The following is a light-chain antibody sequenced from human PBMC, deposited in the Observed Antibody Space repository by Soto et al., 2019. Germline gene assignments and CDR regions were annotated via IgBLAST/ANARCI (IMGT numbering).Light chain of an antibody. Sequence: QSALTQPASVSGSPGQSITISCTGTSSDVGGYKHVSWYQHHPGKAPKLMIYEVSNRPSGFSNRFSRSKSGYTASLTISGLQAEDEDDYYCNSQISSGTRVFGTGTKVTVL. J-gene: IGLJ1*01. CDR1: SSDVGGYKH. CDR3: NSQISSGTRV. V-gene: IGLV2-14*01. CDR2: EVS.